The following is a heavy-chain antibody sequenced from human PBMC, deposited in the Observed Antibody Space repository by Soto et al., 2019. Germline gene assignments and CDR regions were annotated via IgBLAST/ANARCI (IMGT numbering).Heavy chain of an antibody. V-gene: IGHV4-4*08. D-gene: IGHD6-6*01. J-gene: IGHJ5*02. Sequence: SETLSLTCSVSGASIRSYYWHWIRQPPGKGLEWIGYVYTSDYTRYSSSLKSRVTISMQMSNNQFSLRLGSVTAADTAIYYCLRGKDKDDSSFWHHWGQGTPVTVSS. CDR2: VYTSDYT. CDR3: LRGKDKDDSSFWHH. CDR1: GASIRSYY.